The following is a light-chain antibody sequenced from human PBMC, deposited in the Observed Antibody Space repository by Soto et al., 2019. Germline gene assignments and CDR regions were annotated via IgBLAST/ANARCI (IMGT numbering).Light chain of an antibody. Sequence: EIVLTQSPGTLSLSPGERATLSCRASQSVSSSYLAWYQQKPGQAPRLLIYEASRRATGIPARFSGSGSGTDFTLTISSLEPGDFAVYYCQQRSNWPPLTFGGGTKVDIK. CDR1: QSVSSSY. CDR3: QQRSNWPPLT. V-gene: IGKV3D-20*02. J-gene: IGKJ4*01. CDR2: EAS.